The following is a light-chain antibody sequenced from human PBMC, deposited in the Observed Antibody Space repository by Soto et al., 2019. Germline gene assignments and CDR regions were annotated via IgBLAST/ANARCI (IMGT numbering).Light chain of an antibody. CDR1: QSISSY. V-gene: IGKV1-39*01. CDR2: AAS. CDR3: QQSYSTRQT. Sequence: DIQMTQSPSSLSASVGDRVTITCRASQSISSYLNWYQQKPGKAPKLLIYAASSLQSGVPSRFSGSGSGTDFTLTISSLQPEDFATYYCQQSYSTRQTFGXGTKVDIK. J-gene: IGKJ1*01.